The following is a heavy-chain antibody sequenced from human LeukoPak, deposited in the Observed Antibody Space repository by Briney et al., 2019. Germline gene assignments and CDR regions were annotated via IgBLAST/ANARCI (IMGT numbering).Heavy chain of an antibody. V-gene: IGHV4-34*01. J-gene: IGHJ5*02. CDR2: INHSGST. CDR3: ASLGAIRDCSSTSCYPHNNWLDP. Sequence: SETLSLTCAVYGGSFSAYYWSWIRQPPGKGLEWIGEINHSGSTNYNPSLKSRVTISVDTSKIQFSLKLSSVTAADTAVYYCASLGAIRDCSSTSCYPHNNWLDPWGQGTLVTVSS. CDR1: GGSFSAYY. D-gene: IGHD2-2*01.